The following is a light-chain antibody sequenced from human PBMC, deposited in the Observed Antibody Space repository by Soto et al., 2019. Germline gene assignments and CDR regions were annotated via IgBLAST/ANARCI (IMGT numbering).Light chain of an antibody. CDR1: QSVSSSY. J-gene: IGKJ3*01. CDR3: HEYGSTPQFT. V-gene: IGKV3-20*01. CDR2: GAS. Sequence: EIVLTQSQGTLSLSPGERATLSCRARQSVSSSYLARYQQKPGQAPRRLIDGASSRATGIPDRFSGSGSGKDFPHTSSRGEPEDFRGYYCHEYGSTPQFTFGPGTKGDIK.